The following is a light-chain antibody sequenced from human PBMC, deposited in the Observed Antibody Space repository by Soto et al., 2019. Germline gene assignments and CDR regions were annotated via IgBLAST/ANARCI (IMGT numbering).Light chain of an antibody. V-gene: IGLV2-23*03. Sequence: QSALTQPDSVSESPGQSITISCTGTSSDVGTFNLVSWYQLHPGKVPKLIIYEGNKRPSGVSDRFSGSKSGNTASLTISGLQAEDEADYYCCSYAGSNTFVFGGGTKLTVL. CDR2: EGN. CDR1: SSDVGTFNL. CDR3: CSYAGSNTFV. J-gene: IGLJ3*02.